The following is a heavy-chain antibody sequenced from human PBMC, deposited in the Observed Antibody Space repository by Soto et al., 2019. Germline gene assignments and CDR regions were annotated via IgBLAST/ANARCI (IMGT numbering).Heavy chain of an antibody. CDR3: ARAPGSFPLYYYGMDV. D-gene: IGHD1-26*01. CDR1: GGSISSYY. V-gene: IGHV4-59*01. CDR2: IYYSGST. J-gene: IGHJ6*02. Sequence: ASETLSLTCTVSGGSISSYYWSWIRQPPGKGLEWIGYIYYSGSTNYNPSLKSRVTISVDTSKNQFSLKLSSVTAADTAVYYCARAPGSFPLYYYGMDVWGQGTTVTVSS.